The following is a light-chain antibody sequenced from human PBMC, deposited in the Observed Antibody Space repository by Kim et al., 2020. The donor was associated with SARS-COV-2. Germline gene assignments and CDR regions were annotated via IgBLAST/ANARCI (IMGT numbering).Light chain of an antibody. CDR1: SLRSYY. Sequence: AVGQTVRNTCQGDSLRSYYASWYQKKPGQAPVLVIYGKNNRPSGIPDRFSGSSSGNTASLTITGAQAEDEADYYCNSRDSSGNHVVFGGGTQLTVL. CDR3: NSRDSSGNHVV. CDR2: GKN. J-gene: IGLJ2*01. V-gene: IGLV3-19*01.